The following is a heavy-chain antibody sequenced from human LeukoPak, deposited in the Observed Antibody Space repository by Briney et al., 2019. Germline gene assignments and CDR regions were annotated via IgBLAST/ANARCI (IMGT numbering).Heavy chain of an antibody. J-gene: IGHJ4*02. Sequence: SETLSLTCTVSGYSISSGYYWGWIRQPPGKGLEWVGSVFHSGNTCYNPSLKSRLTISADTSKNQFSLTLTSVTAADTAVYYCARDRSVGVLPAPPFDFWGQGTQVTISS. CDR2: VFHSGNT. CDR3: ARDRSVGVLPAPPFDF. D-gene: IGHD6-6*01. V-gene: IGHV4-38-2*02. CDR1: GYSISSGYY.